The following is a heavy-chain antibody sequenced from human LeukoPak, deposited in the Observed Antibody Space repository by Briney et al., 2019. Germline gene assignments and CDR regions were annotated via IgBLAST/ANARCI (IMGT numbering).Heavy chain of an antibody. CDR1: GFTFSSYA. D-gene: IGHD1-26*01. J-gene: IGHJ4*02. CDR3: ARGRWELLLHLDY. CDR2: ISYDGSNK. Sequence: GGSLRLSCAASGFTFSSYAMHWVRQAPGKGLEWVAVISYDGSNKYYADSVKGRFTISRDNSKNTLYLQMNSLRAEDTAVYYCARGRWELLLHLDYWGQGTLVTVSS. V-gene: IGHV3-30*04.